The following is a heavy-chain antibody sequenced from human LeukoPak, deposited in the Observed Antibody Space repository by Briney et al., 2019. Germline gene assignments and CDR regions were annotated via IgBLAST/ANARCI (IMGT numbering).Heavy chain of an antibody. J-gene: IGHJ6*02. V-gene: IGHV3-15*01. CDR3: TTVCSDGVCYRGGNYHYYGMDV. CDR1: GFTFSNAW. D-gene: IGHD2-8*01. CDR2: IKSKTDGGTT. Sequence: PGGSLRLSCAASGFTFSNAWMSWVRQAPGKGLEWVGRIKSKTDGGTTDYAAPVKGRFTISRDDAKNTLYLEMNSLKTEDTAVYYCTTVCSDGVCYRGGNYHYYGMDVWGQGTTVIVSS.